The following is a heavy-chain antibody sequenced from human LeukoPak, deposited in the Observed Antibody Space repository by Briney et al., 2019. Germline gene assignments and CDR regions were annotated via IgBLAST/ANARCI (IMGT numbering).Heavy chain of an antibody. Sequence: PSETLSLTCTVSGGSISSSSCYWGWIRQPPGKGLEWIGSIYYSGSTYYNPSLKSRVTISVDTSKNQFSLKLSSVTAADTAVYYCARQTDSSGYYYWYFDLWGRGTLVTVSS. V-gene: IGHV4-39*01. CDR2: IYYSGST. J-gene: IGHJ2*01. D-gene: IGHD3-22*01. CDR1: GGSISSSSCY. CDR3: ARQTDSSGYYYWYFDL.